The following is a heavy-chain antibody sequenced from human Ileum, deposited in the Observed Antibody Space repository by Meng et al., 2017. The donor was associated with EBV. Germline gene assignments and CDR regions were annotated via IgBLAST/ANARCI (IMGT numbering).Heavy chain of an antibody. CDR2: VNTGNGKT. CDR1: GSTFTSYP. J-gene: IGHJ4*02. V-gene: IGHV1-3*04. Sequence: VHLLHVGAEVTKPGASVKVSCKASGSTFTSYPMHWVRQAPGQRLQWMGWVNTGNGKTEYSQNFQGRVTITRDTSANTAYMELSSLRSEDTAVYYCASRPENDVGPFNYWGQGTLVTVSS. CDR3: ASRPENDVGPFNY. D-gene: IGHD1-14*01.